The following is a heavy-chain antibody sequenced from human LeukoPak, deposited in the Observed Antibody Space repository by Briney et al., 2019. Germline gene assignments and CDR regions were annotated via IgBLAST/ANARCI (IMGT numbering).Heavy chain of an antibody. CDR1: GYSFTSYW. Sequence: GESLKISCQGSGYSFTSYWICGVRQMPGKGLEGVGIIYPGDSDTRYSPSFQCQVTSSADKSISTAYLQWSSLQASDTAMYYCARLLMVRTGFDIWGQGTMVTVSS. J-gene: IGHJ3*02. V-gene: IGHV5-51*01. D-gene: IGHD3-10*01. CDR3: ARLLMVRTGFDI. CDR2: IYPGDSDT.